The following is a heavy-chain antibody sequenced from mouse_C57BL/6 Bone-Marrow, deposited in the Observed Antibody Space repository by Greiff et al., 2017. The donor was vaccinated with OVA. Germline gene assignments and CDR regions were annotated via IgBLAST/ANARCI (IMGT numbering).Heavy chain of an antibody. D-gene: IGHD1-1*01. V-gene: IGHV3-6*01. CDR2: ISYDGSN. CDR3: ARDTHYYGSSYGYFDV. J-gene: IGHJ1*03. CDR1: GYSITSGYY. Sequence: EVKLLESGPGLVKPSQSLSLTCSVTGYSITSGYYWNWIRQFPGNKLEWMGYISYDGSNNYNPSLKNRISITRDTSKNQFFLKLNSVTTEDTATYYCARDTHYYGSSYGYFDVWGTGTTVTVSS.